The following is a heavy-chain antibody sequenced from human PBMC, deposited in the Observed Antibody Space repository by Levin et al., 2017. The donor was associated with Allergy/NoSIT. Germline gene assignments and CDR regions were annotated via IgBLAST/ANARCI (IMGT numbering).Heavy chain of an antibody. J-gene: IGHJ4*02. CDR1: GFTFSSYS. CDR3: ARVTGSYSSSAPLDY. V-gene: IGHV3-48*02. Sequence: AGGSLRLSCAASGFTFSSYSMNWVRQAPGKGLEWVSYISSSSSTIYYADSVKGRFTISRDNAKNSLYLQMNSLRDEDTAVYYCARVTGSYSSSAPLDYWGQGTLVTVSS. CDR2: ISSSSSTI. D-gene: IGHD6-6*01.